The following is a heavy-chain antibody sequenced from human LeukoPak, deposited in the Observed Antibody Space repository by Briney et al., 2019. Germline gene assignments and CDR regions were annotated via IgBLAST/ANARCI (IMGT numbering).Heavy chain of an antibody. Sequence: GGSLRLSCAASGFTFSSYGMHWVRQAPGKGLEWVAFIRYDGSNKYYADSVKGRFTISRDNSKNTLYLQMNSLRAEDTAVYYCARTHCSGGSCYFDYWGQGTLVTVSS. D-gene: IGHD2-15*01. CDR2: IRYDGSNK. CDR3: ARTHCSGGSCYFDY. CDR1: GFTFSSYG. V-gene: IGHV3-30*02. J-gene: IGHJ4*02.